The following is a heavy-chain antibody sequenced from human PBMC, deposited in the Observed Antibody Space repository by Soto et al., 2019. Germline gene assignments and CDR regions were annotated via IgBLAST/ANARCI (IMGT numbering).Heavy chain of an antibody. CDR3: VTRVGATRAAAFHI. D-gene: IGHD1-26*01. CDR1: GFTFSSYA. J-gene: IGHJ3*02. Sequence: GGSLRLSCAASGFTFSSYAMRWVRQAPGKGLEWVAVISYDGSNKYYADSVKGRFTISRDNSKNTLYLQMSSLRAEDTAVYYCVTRVGATRAAAFHIWGQGTMVTVSS. V-gene: IGHV3-30*14. CDR2: ISYDGSNK.